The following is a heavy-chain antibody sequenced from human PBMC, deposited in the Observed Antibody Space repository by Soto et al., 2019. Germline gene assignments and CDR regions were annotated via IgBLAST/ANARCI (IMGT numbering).Heavy chain of an antibody. Sequence: QVQLVESGGGVVQPGRSLRLSCAASGFTFNFYPLHWLRQAPGKGLEWLAVISYDGSNKYYADSVKGRFTISRDNSKNTLYLQMNSLRPEDTAVYYGARVGGYSGHDPYFDYWGQGTLVTVSS. J-gene: IGHJ4*02. CDR3: ARVGGYSGHDPYFDY. CDR1: GFTFNFYP. CDR2: ISYDGSNK. D-gene: IGHD1-26*01. V-gene: IGHV3-30-3*01.